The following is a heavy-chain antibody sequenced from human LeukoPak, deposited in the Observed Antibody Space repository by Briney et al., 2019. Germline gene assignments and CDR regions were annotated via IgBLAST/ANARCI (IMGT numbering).Heavy chain of an antibody. J-gene: IGHJ3*02. V-gene: IGHV4-31*03. D-gene: IGHD3-9*01. CDR1: GGSISSGTYY. CDR3: ARKKDNILPGSLGAFDI. CDR2: IYYSGST. Sequence: PSQTLSLTCTVSGGSISSGTYYWSWIRQHPGKGLEWIGYIYYSGSTDYNPSLKSRVTMSVDKSKNQFSLNLTSVTAADTAVYYCARKKDNILPGSLGAFDIWGQGAMVTVSS.